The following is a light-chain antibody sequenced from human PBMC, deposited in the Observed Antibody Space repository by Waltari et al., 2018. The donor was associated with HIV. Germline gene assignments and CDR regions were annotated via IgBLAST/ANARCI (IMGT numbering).Light chain of an antibody. CDR3: TSYTSRDTWV. CDR2: DVN. V-gene: IGLV2-14*03. Sequence: QSALTQPASVSGSPGQSITISCTGTSSDVGYYNYVSWFHQPPDKAPTLILFDVNKRPSGVSNRFSGSKSGKTASLTISGLQPEDEADYFCTSYTSRDTWVFGGGTKVTVL. CDR1: SSDVGYYNY. J-gene: IGLJ3*02.